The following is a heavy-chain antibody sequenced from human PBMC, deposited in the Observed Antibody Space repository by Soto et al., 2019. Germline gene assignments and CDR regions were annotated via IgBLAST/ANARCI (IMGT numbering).Heavy chain of an antibody. V-gene: IGHV3-11*05. Sequence: QVRLVESGGGLVKPGGSLTLSCEASGFTFNAYYMAWIRQAPGKGLEWISYISGGGTYRNYPDAAKGRFTVSRDSANNLPFLQIDRLRAEDTAVYYCAKTLVGAPVFDVWGQGTMVTVSS. CDR3: AKTLVGAPVFDV. D-gene: IGHD1-26*01. J-gene: IGHJ3*01. CDR1: GFTFNAYY. CDR2: ISGGGTYR.